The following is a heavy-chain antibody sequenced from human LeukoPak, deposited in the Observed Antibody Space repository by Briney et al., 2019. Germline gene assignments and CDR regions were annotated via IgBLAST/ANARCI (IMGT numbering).Heavy chain of an antibody. Sequence: GGSLRLSCAASGFTFSSYEMNWVRQAPGKGLEWVSYISSSGSTIYYADSVKGRFTISRDNAKNSLYLQMNSLRAEDTAVYYCARVMVRGVIGGYYMDVWGKGTTVTVSS. CDR3: ARVMVRGVIGGYYMDV. J-gene: IGHJ6*03. D-gene: IGHD3-10*01. CDR2: ISSSGSTI. V-gene: IGHV3-48*03. CDR1: GFTFSSYE.